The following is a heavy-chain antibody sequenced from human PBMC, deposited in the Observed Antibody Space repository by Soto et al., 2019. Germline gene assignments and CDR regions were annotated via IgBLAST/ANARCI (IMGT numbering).Heavy chain of an antibody. CDR2: IYYSGGT. Sequence: SETLSLTCTVSSGSISNHYWSWVRQPPGKGLEWIGYIYYSGGTNYNPSLKSRVTISVDTSKNQFSLKLSSVTAADTAVYYCARYGSGTARPYYYYMDVWGKGTTVTVSS. V-gene: IGHV4-59*11. D-gene: IGHD3-10*01. CDR3: ARYGSGTARPYYYYMDV. CDR1: SGSISNHY. J-gene: IGHJ6*03.